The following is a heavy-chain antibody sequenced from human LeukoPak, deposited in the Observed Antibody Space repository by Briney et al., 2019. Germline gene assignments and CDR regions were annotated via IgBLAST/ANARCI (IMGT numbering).Heavy chain of an antibody. J-gene: IGHJ6*04. CDR2: IYHTGST. Sequence: SETLSLTCTISGGSVSDYYWSWIRQSPGKGLEWIGYIYHTGSTSYSPSLKSRVTISADTSQNQFSLKLSSVTAADTAVYYCARGGVVPAADMDVWGKGTTVTISS. D-gene: IGHD2-2*01. CDR3: ARGGVVPAADMDV. CDR1: GGSVSDYY. V-gene: IGHV4-59*02.